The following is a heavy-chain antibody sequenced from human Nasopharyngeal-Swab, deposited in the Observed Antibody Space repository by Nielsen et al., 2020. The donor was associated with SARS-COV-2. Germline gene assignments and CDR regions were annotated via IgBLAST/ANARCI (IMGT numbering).Heavy chain of an antibody. CDR1: GYRFSTYW. Sequence: GESLKISCKGSGYRFSTYWINWVRQMPGKGLEWMGIIYPGDSDTRYSPSFQGQVPISVDKSITTAYLQWNSLKASDTATYFCAIDYGSGTYGLDVWGQGTRVTVSS. CDR2: IYPGDSDT. CDR3: AIDYGSGTYGLDV. J-gene: IGHJ6*02. V-gene: IGHV5-51*01. D-gene: IGHD3-10*01.